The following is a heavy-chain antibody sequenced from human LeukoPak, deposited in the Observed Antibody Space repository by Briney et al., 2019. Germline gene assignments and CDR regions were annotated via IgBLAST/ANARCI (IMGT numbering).Heavy chain of an antibody. CDR2: ISYDGSNQ. D-gene: IGHD3-10*01. CDR1: GFAFSSYA. V-gene: IGHV3-30-3*01. J-gene: IGHJ4*02. Sequence: PGGSLRLSCAASGFAFSSYAMHWVRQAPGKGLEWVAAISYDGSNQYCADSVKGRFTISRDNSRNTLYLQMNSLRLEDTALYYCARDSRSYSTGTEYWGQGTLVTVSS. CDR3: ARDSRSYSTGTEY.